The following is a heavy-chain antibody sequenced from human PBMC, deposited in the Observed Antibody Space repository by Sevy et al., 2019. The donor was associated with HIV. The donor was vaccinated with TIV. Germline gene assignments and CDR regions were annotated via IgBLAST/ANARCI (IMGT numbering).Heavy chain of an antibody. CDR3: ARPDSLHSNALDF. D-gene: IGHD2-15*01. Sequence: SETLSLTCTVSGGSISSSSYYWGWIRQPPGKGPEYIGSIYDTGSTYYNPSLKSRLTISVDRSKNQFSLKLTSVTVADTGLYFGARPDSLHSNALDFWGQGTTVTVSS. V-gene: IGHV4-39*01. CDR1: GGSISSSSYY. CDR2: IYDTGST. J-gene: IGHJ6*02.